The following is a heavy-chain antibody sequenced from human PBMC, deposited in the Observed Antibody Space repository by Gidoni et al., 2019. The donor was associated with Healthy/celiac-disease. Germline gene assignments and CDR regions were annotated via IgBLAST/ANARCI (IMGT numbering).Heavy chain of an antibody. CDR2: ICYDGSNK. CDR3: ARDSGSGNLN. Sequence: QVQLVEAGGGVVQPGRSLRPSWAGAGFTFSSYGMHWVRQAPGQGLAWVAVICYDGSNKYYAGSVKGRFTISRDNSKTTLYLQMNSLRAEDTAVYYCARDSGSGNLNWGQGTLVTVSS. CDR1: GFTFSSYG. V-gene: IGHV3-33*01. J-gene: IGHJ4*02.